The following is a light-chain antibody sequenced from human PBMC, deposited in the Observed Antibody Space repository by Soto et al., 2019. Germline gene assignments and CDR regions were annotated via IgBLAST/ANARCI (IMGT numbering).Light chain of an antibody. CDR1: SSDVGGYNF. CDR2: EVS. V-gene: IGLV2-14*01. CDR3: CSLTTSHTYV. Sequence: QSVLTQPASVSGSPGQSITISCTGTSSDVGGYNFVSWYQQNPGRAPKLMIYEVSHRPSGVSDRFSGSKSGNTASLSISGLQADDEADYYCCSLTTSHTYVFGSGTKLTVL. J-gene: IGLJ1*01.